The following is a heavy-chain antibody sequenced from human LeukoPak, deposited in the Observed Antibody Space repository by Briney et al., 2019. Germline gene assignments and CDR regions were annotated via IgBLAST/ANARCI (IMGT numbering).Heavy chain of an antibody. CDR2: ISSSSRYT. CDR1: GFTFSDYY. V-gene: IGHV3-11*06. J-gene: IGHJ4*02. Sequence: GGSLRLSCAASGFTFSDYYMSWIRQAPGKGLEWVSYISSSSRYTYYADSVKGRFTISRDNAKNSLFLQMNSLTDEDTAVYYCARVLEAAAFDYWGQGTLVTVSS. D-gene: IGHD6-13*01. CDR3: ARVLEAAAFDY.